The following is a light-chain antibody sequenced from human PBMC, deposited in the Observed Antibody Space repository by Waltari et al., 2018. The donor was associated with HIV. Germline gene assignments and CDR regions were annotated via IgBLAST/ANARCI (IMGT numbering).Light chain of an antibody. CDR3: QSYDSSNHVV. V-gene: IGLV6-57*01. CDR2: EHN. CDR1: SGSIASHY. Sequence: NFMLTQTHSVSESPGKTVTISCTRSSGSIASHYVQWYQQRPGSSPTTVIYEHNQRPSGVPDRFSGSIDSSSNSASLTISGLKTEDEADYYCQSYDSSNHVVFGGGTKVTVL. J-gene: IGLJ2*01.